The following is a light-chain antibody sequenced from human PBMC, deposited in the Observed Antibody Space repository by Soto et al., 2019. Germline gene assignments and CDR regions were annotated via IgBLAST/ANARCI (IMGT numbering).Light chain of an antibody. V-gene: IGKV3-15*01. Sequence: EIVLTQSPATLSVSPGERVTLSCRASQSVINDLAWYQQKPGQAPRLLVYGASTRATDAPPRFRGSGSGTDCSLTISSLQSEDIATYYCQQYRGWPRTFGQGSRVEIK. CDR3: QQYRGWPRT. J-gene: IGKJ1*01. CDR1: QSVIND. CDR2: GAS.